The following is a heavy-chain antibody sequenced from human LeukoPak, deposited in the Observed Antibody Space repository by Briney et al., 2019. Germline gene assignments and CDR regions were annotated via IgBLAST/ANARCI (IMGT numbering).Heavy chain of an antibody. V-gene: IGHV3-21*01. CDR1: GFTFSSYE. J-gene: IGHJ4*02. Sequence: PGGSLRLSCAASGFTFSSYEMNWVRQAPGKGLEWVSSITSTSSYVFYADSVKGRFTISRDNAKNSLYLQMNSLRAEDTAVYYCARVGRWLIDYWGQGTLVTVSS. CDR3: ARVGRWLIDY. CDR2: ITSTSSYV. D-gene: IGHD5-24*01.